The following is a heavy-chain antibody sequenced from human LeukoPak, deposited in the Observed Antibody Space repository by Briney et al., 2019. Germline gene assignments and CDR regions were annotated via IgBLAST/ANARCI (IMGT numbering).Heavy chain of an antibody. CDR1: GGTFSSYA. J-gene: IGHJ4*02. D-gene: IGHD2-15*01. V-gene: IGHV1-69*13. Sequence: SVKVSCKASGGTFSSYAISWVRQAPGQGLEWMGGIIPIFGTANYAQKFQGRVTITADESTSTAYMELSSLRSEDTAVYYCARELLYSYCSGGSCGFDYWGQGTLVTVSS. CDR3: ARELLYSYCSGGSCGFDY. CDR2: IIPIFGTA.